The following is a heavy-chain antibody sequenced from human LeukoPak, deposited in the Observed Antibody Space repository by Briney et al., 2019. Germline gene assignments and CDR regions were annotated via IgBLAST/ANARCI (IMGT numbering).Heavy chain of an antibody. D-gene: IGHD3-22*01. CDR2: ISGRGASK. Sequence: GGSLRLSCAVSGLTFNNYAMSWVRQAPGKGLEWVSGISGRGASKYYADSVKGRFTISRDNSKNTLYLQMNSLRAEDTAVYYCARATYYYDSGGYYFYYYYYYMDVWGKGTTVTVSS. CDR3: ARATYYYDSGGYYFYYYYYYMDV. V-gene: IGHV3-23*01. CDR1: GLTFNNYA. J-gene: IGHJ6*03.